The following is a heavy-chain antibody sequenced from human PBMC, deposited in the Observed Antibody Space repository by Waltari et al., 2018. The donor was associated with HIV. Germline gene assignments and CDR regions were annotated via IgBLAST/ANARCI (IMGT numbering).Heavy chain of an antibody. V-gene: IGHV5-51*03. CDR1: GYTFTNYW. D-gene: IGHD3-22*01. J-gene: IGHJ3*02. CDR2: IYPFDSDT. CDR3: ARLFYYDTTGYINNAFDI. Sequence: EVQLVQSGAEVGKSGESLRISCKASGYTFTNYWLAWVRQMPGEGLEWMGIIYPFDSDTRYNPSFEGQITISADKSLATAYLEWSKLNASDAAIYYCARLFYYDTTGYINNAFDIWGQGTLVTVS.